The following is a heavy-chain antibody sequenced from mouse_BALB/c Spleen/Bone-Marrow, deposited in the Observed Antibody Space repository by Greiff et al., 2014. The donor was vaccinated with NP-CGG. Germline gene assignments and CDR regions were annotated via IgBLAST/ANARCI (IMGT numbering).Heavy chain of an antibody. D-gene: IGHD5-1-1*01. J-gene: IGHJ2*01. CDR1: GFTFCSYA. Sequence: EVKLVESGGGLVKPGGSLKLSCAASGFTFCSYAMSWIRQTPEKRLEWVATISSGGNYTYYPDSVKGRFTISRDNAKNTLYLQMSSLRSEDTAMYYCARPNTDYFDYWGQGTTLTVSS. CDR3: ARPNTDYFDY. CDR2: ISSGGNYT. V-gene: IGHV5-9-1*01.